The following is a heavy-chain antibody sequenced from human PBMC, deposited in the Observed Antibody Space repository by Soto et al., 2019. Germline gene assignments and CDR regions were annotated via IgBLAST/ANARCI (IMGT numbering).Heavy chain of an antibody. Sequence: PSETLSLTCTVSGGSISSYYWSWIRQPPGKGLEWIGYIYYSGSTNYNPSLKSRVTISVDTSKNQFSLKLSSVTAADTAVYYCARHGGGVYYYYGMDVGGQGTTVTVSS. CDR2: IYYSGST. CDR3: ARHGGGVYYYYGMDV. D-gene: IGHD2-21*01. J-gene: IGHJ6*02. CDR1: GGSISSYY. V-gene: IGHV4-59*08.